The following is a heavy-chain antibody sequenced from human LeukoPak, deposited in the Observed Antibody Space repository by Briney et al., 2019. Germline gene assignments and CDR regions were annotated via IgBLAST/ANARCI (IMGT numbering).Heavy chain of an antibody. Sequence: KSSETLSLTCTVSGGSISSYYWNWIRQPPGKGLEWIGYIYYSGSTNYNPSLKSRVTMSVDTSKNQFSLKLSSVTAADTAVYYCAKVYQGYYDSSGYYYAPPYYFDYWGQGTLVTVSS. CDR3: AKVYQGYYDSSGYYYAPPYYFDY. J-gene: IGHJ4*02. CDR2: IYYSGST. V-gene: IGHV4-59*12. CDR1: GGSISSYY. D-gene: IGHD3-22*01.